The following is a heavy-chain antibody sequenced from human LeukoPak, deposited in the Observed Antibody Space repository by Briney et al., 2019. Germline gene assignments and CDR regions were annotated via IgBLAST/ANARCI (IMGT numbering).Heavy chain of an antibody. CDR1: GYTFTSYG. CDR2: ISAYNGNT. D-gene: IGHD6-13*01. CDR3: ARDRLVSRALSSWSSWGFYYYYYYMDV. Sequence: ASVKVSCKASGYTFTSYGISWVRQAPGQGLEWMGWISAYNGNTNYAQKLQGRVTMTTDTSTSTAYMELRSLRSDDTAVYYCARDRLVSRALSSWSSWGFYYYYYYMDVWGKGTTVTVSS. J-gene: IGHJ6*03. V-gene: IGHV1-18*01.